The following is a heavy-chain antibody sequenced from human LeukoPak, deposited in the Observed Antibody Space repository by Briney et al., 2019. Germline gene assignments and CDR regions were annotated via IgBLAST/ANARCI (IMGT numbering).Heavy chain of an antibody. V-gene: IGHV1-69*01. J-gene: IGHJ4*02. CDR3: ARGRSPRDIVAAFDY. CDR1: GGTLSSFA. D-gene: IGHD5-12*01. CDR2: ILPILGTT. Sequence: SVKLSCKVSGGTLSSFAVRWDRPAPGEGSEWDGGILPILGTTKYTQKFQGRVTITADESTSTAYMELSSLRSEDTAVYYFARGRSPRDIVAAFDYWGQGTLVTVSS.